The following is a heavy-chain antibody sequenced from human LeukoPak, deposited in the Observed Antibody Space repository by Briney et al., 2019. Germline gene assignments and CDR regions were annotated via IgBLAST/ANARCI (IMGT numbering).Heavy chain of an antibody. Sequence: GWRNPNSGRTGFAQKFQGRLTMTADTSISTAYMELSSLTSDDTAVYYCARGPVSTHGMDVWGQGTTVTVSS. J-gene: IGHJ6*02. D-gene: IGHD6-13*01. CDR2: RNPNSGRT. CDR3: ARGPVSTHGMDV. V-gene: IGHV1-8*01.